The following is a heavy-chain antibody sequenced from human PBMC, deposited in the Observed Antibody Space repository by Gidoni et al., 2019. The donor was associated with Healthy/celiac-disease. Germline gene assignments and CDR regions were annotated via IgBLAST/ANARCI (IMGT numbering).Heavy chain of an antibody. J-gene: IGHJ3*02. V-gene: IGHV4-34*01. Sequence: QVQLQPWGAGLLKPSETLSLTCAVCGGSFSGYYWSWIRQPTGKGLEWIGEINHIGSTNYNPSLKRRVTIPVDTSKKQFALKLSAVTAVDTAVYDCARGHTKAFDIWGQGTMVTVSS. CDR1: GGSFSGYY. CDR3: ARGHTKAFDI. CDR2: INHIGST.